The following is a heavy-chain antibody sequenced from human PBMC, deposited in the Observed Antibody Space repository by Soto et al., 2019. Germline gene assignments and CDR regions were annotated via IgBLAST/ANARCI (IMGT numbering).Heavy chain of an antibody. J-gene: IGHJ3*02. Sequence: GGSLRLSCAASGFTFSSYGMHWVRQAPGKGLEWVAVIWYDGSNKYYADSVKGRFTISRDNSKNTLYLQMNSLRAEDTAVYYCAGADVGAVTNKPFDIWGQGTMVTVSS. D-gene: IGHD4-17*01. V-gene: IGHV3-33*01. CDR2: IWYDGSNK. CDR1: GFTFSSYG. CDR3: AGADVGAVTNKPFDI.